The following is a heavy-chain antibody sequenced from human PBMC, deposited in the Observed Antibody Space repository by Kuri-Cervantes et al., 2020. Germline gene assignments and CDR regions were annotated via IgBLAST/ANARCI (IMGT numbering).Heavy chain of an antibody. CDR2: IYYSGST. J-gene: IGHJ4*02. Sequence: LRLSCTVSGGSISSGGYYWSWIRQPPGKGLEGIGYIYYSGSTYYNPSLKSRVTISVDTYKNQFSLKPGSVTAADTAVYYCASPPLYWGQGTLVTVSS. CDR1: GGSISSGGYY. CDR3: ASPPLY. V-gene: IGHV4-30-4*01.